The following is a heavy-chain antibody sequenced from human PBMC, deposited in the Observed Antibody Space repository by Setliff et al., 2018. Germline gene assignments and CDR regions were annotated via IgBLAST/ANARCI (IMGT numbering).Heavy chain of an antibody. CDR2: INYSGST. CDR1: GGAVSGDY. Sequence: SETLSLTCSVSGGAVSGDYWTWIRQPPGKGLEYIGYINYSGSTNYNPSLKSRVTISGDTSKNQFSLRLTSLTAADTAVYYCARGSGSFPFDWGLGTLVTVSS. CDR3: ARGSGSFPFD. D-gene: IGHD1-26*01. J-gene: IGHJ1*01. V-gene: IGHV4-59*02.